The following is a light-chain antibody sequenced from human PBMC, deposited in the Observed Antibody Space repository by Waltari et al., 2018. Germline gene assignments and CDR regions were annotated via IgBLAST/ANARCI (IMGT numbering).Light chain of an antibody. CDR1: SSAVGTYNP. V-gene: IGLV2-23*02. Sequence: QSALTQPASVSGSPGQSLTISCTGTSSAVGTYNPVSWYQQHPGKAPKLMIYEVTKRPSGVSSRFSASRSGNTASLTISGLQAEDEADYYCCSYNDGPYVFGTGTKVTVL. CDR2: EVT. CDR3: CSYNDGPYV. J-gene: IGLJ1*01.